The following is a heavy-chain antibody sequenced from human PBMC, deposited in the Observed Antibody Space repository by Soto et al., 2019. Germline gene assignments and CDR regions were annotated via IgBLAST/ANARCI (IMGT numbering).Heavy chain of an antibody. J-gene: IGHJ4*02. Sequence: PGGSLRLSCSASGFTVSSNYISWVRQAPGKGLEWVSVIYSGGSTYYADSVKGRFTISRDNSKNTLYLQMNSLRAEDTAVYYCARDYDFWSGYPGAHFDYWGQGTLVTVSS. CDR1: GFTVSSNY. V-gene: IGHV3-66*01. CDR2: IYSGGST. D-gene: IGHD3-3*01. CDR3: ARDYDFWSGYPGAHFDY.